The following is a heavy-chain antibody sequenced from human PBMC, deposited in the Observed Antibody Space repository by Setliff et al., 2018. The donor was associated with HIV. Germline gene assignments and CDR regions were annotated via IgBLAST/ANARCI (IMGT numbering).Heavy chain of an antibody. D-gene: IGHD5-18*01. CDR1: GDSISTDNYH. CDR3: ARHAALIKRYYYYYLDV. CDR2: TANT. J-gene: IGHJ6*03. Sequence: SETLSLTCTVSGDSISTDNYHWGWIRQPPGKGLEWIGHTANTDYNTSLKSRDTVSVDTSKNQLSLRLSSVTAADTAVYYCARHAALIKRYYYYYLDVWGKGTTVTVSS. V-gene: IGHV4-39*01.